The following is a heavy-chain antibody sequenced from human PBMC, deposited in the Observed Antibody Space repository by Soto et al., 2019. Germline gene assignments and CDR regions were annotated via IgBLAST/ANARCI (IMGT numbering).Heavy chain of an antibody. Sequence: SETLSLTCTVSGGSISSSSYYWGWSRQPPGKGLEWSGRIYCSWSTYYNPSLKSRVTISVDTSKKQFSLKLSSVTAADTAVYYCPRERDSYYYDRSDKGDYWGQGTLVIVSS. J-gene: IGHJ4*02. V-gene: IGHV4-39*01. D-gene: IGHD3-22*01. CDR2: IYCSWST. CDR3: PRERDSYYYDRSDKGDY. CDR1: GGSISSSSYY.